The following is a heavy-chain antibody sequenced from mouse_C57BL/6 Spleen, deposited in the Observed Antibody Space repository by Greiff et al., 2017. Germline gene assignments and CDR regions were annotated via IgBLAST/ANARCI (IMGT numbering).Heavy chain of an antibody. CDR1: GFSLTSYG. V-gene: IGHV2-6-1*01. D-gene: IGHD1-1*01. CDR3: ARHEIHGSGFAY. CDR2: IWSDGST. Sequence: VKLMESGPGLVAPSQSLSITCTVSGFSLTSYGVHWVRQPPGKGLEWLVVIWSDGSTTYNSALKSRLSISKDNSKSQVFLKMNSLQTDDTAMYYCARHEIHGSGFAYWGQGTLVTVSA. J-gene: IGHJ3*01.